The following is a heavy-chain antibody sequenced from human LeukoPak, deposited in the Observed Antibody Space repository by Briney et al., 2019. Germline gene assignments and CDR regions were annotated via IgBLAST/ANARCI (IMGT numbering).Heavy chain of an antibody. CDR3: AKVRWELPLYYYGTDV. D-gene: IGHD1-26*01. V-gene: IGHV3-23*01. CDR1: GFTFSSYA. CDR2: ISGSGGST. Sequence: GGSLRHSCAASGFTFSSYAMSWVRQAPGKGLEWVSAISGSGGSTYYADSVKGRFTISRDNSKNTLYLQMNSLRAEDTAVYYCAKVRWELPLYYYGTDVWGQGTTVTVSS. J-gene: IGHJ6*02.